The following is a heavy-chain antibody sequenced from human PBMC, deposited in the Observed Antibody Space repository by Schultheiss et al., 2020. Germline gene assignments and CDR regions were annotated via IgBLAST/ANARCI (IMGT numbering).Heavy chain of an antibody. J-gene: IGHJ6*03. V-gene: IGHV3-48*02. Sequence: GGSLRLSCAASGFTFSSYSMNWVRQAPGKGLEWVSYISSSSSTIYYADSVKGRFTISRDNAKNSLYLQMNSLRDEDTAVYYCATLPRYYYYYYMDVWGKGTTVTFSS. CDR3: ATLPRYYYYYYMDV. CDR1: GFTFSSYS. CDR2: ISSSSSTI.